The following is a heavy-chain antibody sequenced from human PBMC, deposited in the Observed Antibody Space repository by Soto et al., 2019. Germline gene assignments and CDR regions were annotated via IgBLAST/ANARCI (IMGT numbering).Heavy chain of an antibody. CDR2: IYYSGST. J-gene: IGHJ4*02. D-gene: IGHD6-6*01. V-gene: IGHV4-30-4*01. CDR3: ARVGSSIAVRPLDY. Sequence: QVQLQESGPGLVKPSQTLSLTCTVSGGSISSGDYYWSWIRQPPGKGLEWIGYIYYSGSTYYNPSLESRVTIPLHTSXNQFSLQLSSVTAADTAVYYCARVGSSIAVRPLDYWGQGTLVTVSS. CDR1: GGSISSGDYY.